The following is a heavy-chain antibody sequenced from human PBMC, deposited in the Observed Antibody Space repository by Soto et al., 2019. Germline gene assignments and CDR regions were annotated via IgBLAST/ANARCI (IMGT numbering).Heavy chain of an antibody. D-gene: IGHD5-18*01. J-gene: IGHJ2*01. V-gene: IGHV1-69*12. CDR3: ARGNHRWIQLWYFDL. CDR1: GGTFSSYS. CDR2: IIPIFGTV. Sequence: QVQLVQSGAEVKKPGSSVTVSCKASGGTFSSYSISWVRQAPGQGLEWMGGIIPIFGTVNYAQKVQGRVTITADESTSTAYMELSSLRSEDTAVYYCARGNHRWIQLWYFDLWGRGTLVTVSS.